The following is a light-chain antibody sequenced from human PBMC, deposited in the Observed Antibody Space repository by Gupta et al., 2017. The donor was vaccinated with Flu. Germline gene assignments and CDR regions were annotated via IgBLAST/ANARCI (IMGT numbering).Light chain of an antibody. J-gene: IGLJ3*02. CDR1: SSDVGSYNL. Sequence: QSALTQPASVSGSPGQSTTILCTGTSSDVGSYNLVSWYQQHPGKAPKLMIYEGSKRPSGVSNRFSGSKSGNTASLTISGLQAEDEADYYCCSYAGSSTWVFGGGTKLTVL. CDR3: CSYAGSSTWV. V-gene: IGLV2-23*01. CDR2: EGS.